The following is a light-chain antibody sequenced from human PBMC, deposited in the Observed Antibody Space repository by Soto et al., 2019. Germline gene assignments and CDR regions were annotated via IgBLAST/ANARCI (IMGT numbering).Light chain of an antibody. J-gene: IGLJ3*02. CDR2: KNN. CDR1: SSNIGSNA. V-gene: IGLV1-44*01. Sequence: QAALTQPPSASGTPGQRVAISCSGSSSNIGSNAVNWYQQLPGAAPKLLIYKNNLRPSWVPDRFSGSKSGASASLAISGLQSEDESDYYCSAWDDSLKGLVFGGGTKLTVL. CDR3: SAWDDSLKGLV.